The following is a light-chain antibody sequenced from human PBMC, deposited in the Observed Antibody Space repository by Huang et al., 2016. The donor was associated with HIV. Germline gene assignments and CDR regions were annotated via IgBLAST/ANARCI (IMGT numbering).Light chain of an antibody. CDR2: QTS. CDR1: QSVTTW. Sequence: DIQMTQSPSTLSASVGDRVTITCRASQSVTTWLAWYQQKPGQAPKLLIFQTSILESGVPSRFSASGSGTEFTLTITSLQPDDFATYYCQQYKRLWTFGQGTKVEIK. V-gene: IGKV1-5*03. CDR3: QQYKRLWT. J-gene: IGKJ1*01.